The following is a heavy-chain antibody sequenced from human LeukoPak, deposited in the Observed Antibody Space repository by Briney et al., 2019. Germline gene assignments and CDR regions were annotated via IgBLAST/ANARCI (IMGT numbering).Heavy chain of an antibody. V-gene: IGHV1-69*05. D-gene: IGHD2-2*02. CDR1: GGTFSSYA. J-gene: IGHJ3*02. CDR3: ARDTIVVVPAAIPLNDAFDI. Sequence: SVKVSCKASGGTFSSYAISWVRQAPGQGLEWMGGIIPIFGTANYAQKLQGRVTMTTDTSTSTAYMELRSLRSDDTAVYYCARDTIVVVPAAIPLNDAFDIWGQGTMVTVSS. CDR2: IIPIFGTA.